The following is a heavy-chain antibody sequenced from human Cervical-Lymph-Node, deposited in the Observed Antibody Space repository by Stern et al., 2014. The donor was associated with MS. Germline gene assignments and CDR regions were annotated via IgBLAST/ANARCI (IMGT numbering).Heavy chain of an antibody. CDR1: GYTFNTYW. V-gene: IGHV5-51*01. J-gene: IGHJ4*02. CDR2: IYPADSYT. CDR3: ARHSSQGFITGRYGLSPFF. D-gene: IGHD1-26*01. Sequence: EVQLVQSGAEVKKPGESLKISCKGSGYTFNTYWIGWVRQMPGKGLEWMGIIYPADSYTRYSPSFQGQVTISADKSISTAYLQWTSLRASDTAMYYCARHSSQGFITGRYGLSPFFWGQGTLVTVSS.